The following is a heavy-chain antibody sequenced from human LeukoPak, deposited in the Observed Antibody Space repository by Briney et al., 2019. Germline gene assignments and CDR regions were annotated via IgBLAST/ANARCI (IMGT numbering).Heavy chain of an antibody. V-gene: IGHV1-2*02. CDR1: GYTFTGYY. CDR2: INPNSGGT. CDR3: AREELGYCSSSSCRDWFDP. J-gene: IGHJ5*02. D-gene: IGHD2-2*01. Sequence: GASVKVSCKASGYTFTGYYLHWVRQAPGQGLEWMGWINPNSGGTDYAQKFQGRVTMTRDTSIDTAYMELSSLRSDDTAMYYCAREELGYCSSSSCRDWFDPWGQGTLVTVSS.